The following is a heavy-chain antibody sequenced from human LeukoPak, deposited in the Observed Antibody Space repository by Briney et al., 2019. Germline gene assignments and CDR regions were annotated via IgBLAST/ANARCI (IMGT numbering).Heavy chain of an antibody. V-gene: IGHV4-59*08. CDR1: GVSISSYY. CDR3: AGHHPRNTVDF. Sequence: PSETLSLTCTVSGVSISSYYWSWIRQPPGKGLEWIAYISDIGSINYNASLKSRVTISLDTSKNQFSLKLSSVTAADTAVYYCAGHHPRNTVDFWGQGTLVTVSS. D-gene: IGHD2/OR15-2a*01. CDR2: ISDIGSI. J-gene: IGHJ4*02.